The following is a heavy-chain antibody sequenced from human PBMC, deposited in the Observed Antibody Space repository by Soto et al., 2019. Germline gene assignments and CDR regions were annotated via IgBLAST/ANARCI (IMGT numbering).Heavy chain of an antibody. CDR3: ARVAAGGGEVAGKFDY. CDR1: GVSIISCYYY. CDR2: IYYSGST. Sequence: PSETLSLTCTVSGVSIISCYYYLSCIRQPPWKCLEWIGYIYYSGSTYYNPSLKSRVTISVDTSKNQFSLKLSSVTAADTAVYYCARVAAGGGEVAGKFDYWGKGTLVTXYS. J-gene: IGHJ4*02. D-gene: IGHD6-19*01. V-gene: IGHV4-30-4*01.